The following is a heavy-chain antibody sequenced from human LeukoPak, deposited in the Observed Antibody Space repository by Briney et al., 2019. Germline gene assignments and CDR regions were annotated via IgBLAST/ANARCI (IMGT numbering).Heavy chain of an antibody. CDR2: IYYSGST. V-gene: IGHV4-39*02. CDR3: ARDFLQYSSARGFDP. CDR1: GGSISSSSYY. J-gene: IGHJ5*02. Sequence: ASETLSLTCTVSGGSISSSSYYWGWIRQPPGKGLEWIGSIYYSGSTYYNPSLKSRVTISVDTSKNQFSLKLSSVTAADTAVYYCARDFLQYSSARGFDPWGQGTLVTVSS. D-gene: IGHD3-10*01.